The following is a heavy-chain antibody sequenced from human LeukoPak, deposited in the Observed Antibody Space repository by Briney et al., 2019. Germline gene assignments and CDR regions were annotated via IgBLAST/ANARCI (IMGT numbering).Heavy chain of an antibody. V-gene: IGHV3-23*01. D-gene: IGHD4-17*01. CDR1: GFSFSDCA. CDR2: ISGSGGST. CDR3: AKYGDSFDY. J-gene: IGHJ4*02. Sequence: PGGSLRLSCAASGFSFSDCAMSWVRQAPGRGLEWVSAISGSGGSTYYADSVKGRFTISRDNSKNTLYLQMNSLRAEDTALYYCAKYGDSFDYWGQGTLVTVSS.